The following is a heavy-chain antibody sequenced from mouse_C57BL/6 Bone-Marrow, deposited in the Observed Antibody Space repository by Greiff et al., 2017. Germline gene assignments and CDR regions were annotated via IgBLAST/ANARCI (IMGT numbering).Heavy chain of an antibody. Sequence: EVKLMESGGGLVQPKGSLKLSCAASGFSFHTYAMNWVRQAPGKGLEWVARIRSKSNNYATYYADSVKDRFTISRDDSESMLYLQMNNLKTEDTAMYYCVRLHSFAYWGQGTLVTVSA. CDR2: IRSKSNNYAT. CDR3: VRLHSFAY. CDR1: GFSFHTYA. J-gene: IGHJ3*01. V-gene: IGHV10-1*01.